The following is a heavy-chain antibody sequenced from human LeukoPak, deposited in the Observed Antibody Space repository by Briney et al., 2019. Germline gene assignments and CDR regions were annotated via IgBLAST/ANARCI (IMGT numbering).Heavy chain of an antibody. CDR3: ARHDYGDYVYYFDY. D-gene: IGHD4-17*01. J-gene: IGHJ4*02. Sequence: PSETLSLTCTVSGGSISSYYWSWIRQPPGKGLEWIGYIYYSGSTNYNPSLKSRVTISVDTSKNQFSLKLSSVTAADTAVYYCARHDYGDYVYYFDYWGQGTLVTVSS. CDR1: GGSISSYY. V-gene: IGHV4-59*01. CDR2: IYYSGST.